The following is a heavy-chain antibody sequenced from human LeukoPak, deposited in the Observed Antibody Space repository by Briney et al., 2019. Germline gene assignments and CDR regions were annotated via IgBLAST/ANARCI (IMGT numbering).Heavy chain of an antibody. CDR3: PTASLSGYDYETSYSSSWADFDY. J-gene: IGHJ4*02. V-gene: IGHV3-15*01. CDR1: ALTFSNAW. CDR2: IKTKAKGATP. D-gene: IGHD6-13*01. Sequence: PGRSLRLSCAASALTFSNAWTRCVRQPPGNGRGWDGRIKTKAKGATPDYAAPVKGRFTISRDDSKKTLYLHRKSLRTEHTAVYYCPTASLSGYDYETSYSSSWADFDYWGQGNLVTVSS.